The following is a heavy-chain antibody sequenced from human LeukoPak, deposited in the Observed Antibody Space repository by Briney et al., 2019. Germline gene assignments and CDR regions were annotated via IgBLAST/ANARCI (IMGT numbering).Heavy chain of an antibody. Sequence: KSGGSLRLSCAASGFSFSSYAMSWVRQAPGKGLEWVSYISSANSHIYYADSVKGRFIISRDNAKNLLYLQMNSLRAEDTAVYYCARDLMRFLEWVNWGQGTLVTVSS. CDR2: ISSANSHI. CDR3: ARDLMRFLEWVN. D-gene: IGHD3-3*01. CDR1: GFSFSSYA. V-gene: IGHV3-21*01. J-gene: IGHJ4*02.